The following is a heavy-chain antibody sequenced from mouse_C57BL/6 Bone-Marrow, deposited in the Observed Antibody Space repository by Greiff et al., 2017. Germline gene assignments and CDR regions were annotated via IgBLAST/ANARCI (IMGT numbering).Heavy chain of an antibody. CDR2: IYPRSGNT. J-gene: IGHJ2*01. Sequence: VQLQQSGAELARPGASVKLSCKASGYTFTSYGISWVKQRTGQGLEWIGEIYPRSGNTYYNEKFKGKATLTADKSSSTAYMELRSLTSEDSAVYFCARDYYGSSYSYYFDYWGQGTTLTVSS. V-gene: IGHV1-81*01. CDR3: ARDYYGSSYSYYFDY. D-gene: IGHD1-1*01. CDR1: GYTFTSYG.